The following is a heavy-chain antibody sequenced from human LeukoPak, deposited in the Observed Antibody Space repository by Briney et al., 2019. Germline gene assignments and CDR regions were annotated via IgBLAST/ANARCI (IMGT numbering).Heavy chain of an antibody. CDR3: ARWYYRSRYYTLVYFDY. V-gene: IGHV4-59*01. D-gene: IGHD3-3*01. Sequence: SETLSLTCTVTGGSISSYYWSWIRQPPGKGLEWIGYIYYSGSTNYNPSLKSRVTISVDTSKNQFSLKLSSVTAADTAVYYCARWYYRSRYYTLVYFDYWGQGTLVTVSS. CDR2: IYYSGST. CDR1: GGSISSYY. J-gene: IGHJ4*02.